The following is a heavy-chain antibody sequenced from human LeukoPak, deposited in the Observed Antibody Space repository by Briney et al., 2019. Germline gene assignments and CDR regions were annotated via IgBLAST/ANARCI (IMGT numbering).Heavy chain of an antibody. V-gene: IGHV1-58*01. CDR2: IVVGSGNT. CDR3: AADPGYGVALDYYYYAMDV. J-gene: IGHJ6*02. CDR1: GFTFTSSA. D-gene: IGHD5-18*01. Sequence: ASVKVSCKASGFTFTSSAVQWVRQARGQRLEWIGWIVVGSGNTNYAQKFQERVTITRDMSTRTAYMELSSLRSEDTAVYYCAADPGYGVALDYYYYAMDVWGQGTTVTVSS.